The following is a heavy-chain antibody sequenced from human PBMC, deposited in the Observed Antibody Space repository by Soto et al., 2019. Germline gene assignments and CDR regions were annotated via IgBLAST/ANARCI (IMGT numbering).Heavy chain of an antibody. CDR2: ISSSSSYI. V-gene: IGHV3-21*01. Sequence: KTGGSLRLSCAASGFTFSSYGMHWVRQAPGKGLEWVSSISSSSSYIYYADSVKGRFTISRDNAKNSLYLQMNSLRAEDTAVYYCARDGEYHLIGWFDPWGQGTLVTVSS. CDR3: ARDGEYHLIGWFDP. D-gene: IGHD2-2*01. J-gene: IGHJ5*02. CDR1: GFTFSSYG.